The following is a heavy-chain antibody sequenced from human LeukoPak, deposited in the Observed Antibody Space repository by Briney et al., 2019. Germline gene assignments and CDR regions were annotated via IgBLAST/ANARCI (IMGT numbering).Heavy chain of an antibody. Sequence: GASVKVSCKASGGTFSSYAISWVRQAPGQGLEWMGGIIPIFGTANYAQKFQGRVTITTDESTSTAYMELSSLRSEDTAVYYCARDLVYGGNSVRFGLDYWGQGTLVTVSS. V-gene: IGHV1-69*05. CDR3: ARDLVYGGNSVRFGLDY. D-gene: IGHD4-23*01. J-gene: IGHJ4*02. CDR1: GGTFSSYA. CDR2: IIPIFGTA.